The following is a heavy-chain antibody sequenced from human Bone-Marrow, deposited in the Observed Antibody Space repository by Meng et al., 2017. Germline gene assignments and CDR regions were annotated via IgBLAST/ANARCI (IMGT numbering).Heavy chain of an antibody. D-gene: IGHD6-13*01. CDR3: ARDTYSSSWYLASAFDI. V-gene: IGHV1-69*06. J-gene: IGHJ3*02. CDR1: GGTFSSYA. CDR2: IIPIFGTA. Sequence: SVKVSCKASGGTFSSYAIGWVRQAPGQGLEWMGGIIPIFGTANYAQKFQGRVTITADKSTSTAYMELSSLRSEDTAVYYCARDTYSSSWYLASAFDIWGQGTMVTVSS.